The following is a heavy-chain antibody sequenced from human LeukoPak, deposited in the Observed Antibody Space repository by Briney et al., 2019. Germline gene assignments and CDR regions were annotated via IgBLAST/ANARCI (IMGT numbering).Heavy chain of an antibody. CDR2: IIPIFGTA. V-gene: IGHV1-69*13. CDR3: ARGRAGRYCLDL. Sequence: SVNVSCQDSGGSFRKYSIRELRQAPGQGLEWMGGIIPIFGTANYAQKFQGRVTITADVSPSTAYMELSSLRSEDTAVYCCARGRAGRYCLDLWGQGTTVTVSS. CDR1: GGSFRKYS. J-gene: IGHJ6*01. D-gene: IGHD1-26*01.